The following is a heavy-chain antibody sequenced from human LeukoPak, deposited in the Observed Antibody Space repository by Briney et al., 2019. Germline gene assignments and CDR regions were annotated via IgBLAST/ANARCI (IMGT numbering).Heavy chain of an antibody. V-gene: IGHV4-30-4*08. Sequence: SQTLSLTCTVSGGSISSGDYYWSWIRQPPGKGLEWIGYIYYSGSTYYNPSLKRRVTISVDTSKNQFSLKLSSVTAADTAVYYCARAPGRNNWFDPWGQGTLVTVSS. CDR3: ARAPGRNNWFDP. CDR1: GGSISSGDYY. CDR2: IYYSGST. J-gene: IGHJ5*02.